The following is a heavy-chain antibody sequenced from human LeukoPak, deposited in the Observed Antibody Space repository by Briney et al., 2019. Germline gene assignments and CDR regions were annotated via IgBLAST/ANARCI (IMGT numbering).Heavy chain of an antibody. CDR1: GGSISSYY. Sequence: SETLSLTCTVSGGSISSYYWSWIRQPPGKGLEWIGHILYSGTTNSNPSLKSRVTISVDTSKNQISLKLSSVTAADTAVYYCARMGGYSGYATHWGQGTLVTVSS. CDR2: ILYSGTT. D-gene: IGHD5-12*01. V-gene: IGHV4-59*08. CDR3: ARMGGYSGYATH. J-gene: IGHJ4*02.